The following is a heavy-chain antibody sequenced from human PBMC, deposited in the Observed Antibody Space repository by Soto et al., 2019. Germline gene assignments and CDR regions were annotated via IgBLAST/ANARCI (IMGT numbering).Heavy chain of an antibody. CDR3: VRDRERHSVPIVAGEGWFDP. D-gene: IGHD3-3*01. CDR1: GGTFSGYA. J-gene: IGHJ5*02. Sequence: QVQLVQSGAEAKKPGSSVKVSCKTSGGTFSGYAISWVRQAPGQGLEWMGGIIPIFGTANYAQKFQGRVTITADKCTSTAYMDLSSLRYDDTAVYYCVRDRERHSVPIVAGEGWFDPWGQGTLVTVSS. V-gene: IGHV1-69*06. CDR2: IIPIFGTA.